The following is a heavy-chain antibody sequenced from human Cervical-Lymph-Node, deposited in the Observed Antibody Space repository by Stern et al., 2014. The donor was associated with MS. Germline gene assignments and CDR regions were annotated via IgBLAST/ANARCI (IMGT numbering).Heavy chain of an antibody. CDR1: GGSISSYY. CDR2: IYYSGST. Sequence: QLQLQESGPGLVKPSETLSLTCTVSGGSISSYYWSLIRQPPGKGLAWIGYIYYSGSTNYNPSLKSRVTISVDTSKNQFSLKLSSVTAADTAVYYCARGYGGNPIDYWGQGTLVTVSS. J-gene: IGHJ4*02. D-gene: IGHD4-23*01. V-gene: IGHV4-59*01. CDR3: ARGYGGNPIDY.